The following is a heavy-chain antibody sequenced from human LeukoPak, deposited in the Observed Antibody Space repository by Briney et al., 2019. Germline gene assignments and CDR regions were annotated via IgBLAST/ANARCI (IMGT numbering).Heavy chain of an antibody. V-gene: IGHV1-2*04. J-gene: IGHJ4*02. Sequence: ASVKVSCKASGYTFTGYYMHWVRQAPGQGLEWMGWINPNSGGTNYAQKFQGWVTMTRDTSISTAYMELSRLRSDDTAVYYCARGRMDQGLMVYYFDYWGRGTLVTVSS. D-gene: IGHD3-10*01. CDR3: ARGRMDQGLMVYYFDY. CDR1: GYTFTGYY. CDR2: INPNSGGT.